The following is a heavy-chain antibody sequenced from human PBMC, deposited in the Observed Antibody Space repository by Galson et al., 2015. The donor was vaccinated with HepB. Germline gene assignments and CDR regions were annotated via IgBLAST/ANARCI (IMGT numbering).Heavy chain of an antibody. J-gene: IGHJ4*02. Sequence: SLRLSCAASGFTFTAYWMNWVRRAPGKGLEWVANIKQDGSETHYVQSGKGRFTISRDNAKNSVFLEMNSLRAEDTAVYYCARGNYGGDWGQGTLVTVSS. D-gene: IGHD4-23*01. CDR3: ARGNYGGD. CDR1: GFTFTAYW. CDR2: IKQDGSET. V-gene: IGHV3-7*03.